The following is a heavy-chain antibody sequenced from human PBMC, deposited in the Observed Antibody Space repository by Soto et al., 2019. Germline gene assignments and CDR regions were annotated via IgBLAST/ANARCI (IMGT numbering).Heavy chain of an antibody. V-gene: IGHV3-21*01. D-gene: IGHD3-16*01. CDR3: ARGSMRGYYGMDV. CDR2: ISSSSSYI. J-gene: IGHJ6*02. CDR1: GFTFSSYS. Sequence: GGSLRLSGAASGFTFSSYSMNWVCQAPGKGLEWVSSISSSSSYIYHADSGKGRFTISRDNAKNSLYLQMNSLRAEDTAVYYCARGSMRGYYGMDVWGQGTTVTVSS.